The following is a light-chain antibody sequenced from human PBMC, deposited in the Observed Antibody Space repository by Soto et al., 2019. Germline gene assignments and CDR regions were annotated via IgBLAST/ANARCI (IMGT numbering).Light chain of an antibody. CDR1: QSILYSSNNKNC. Sequence: DIVMTQSPDSLAVSLGERATINCKSSQSILYSSNNKNCLAWYQQKPGQPPKLIIYWASTRESGVPDRFSGSGSGTDFTLPISSLQAEDVAVYYCQQYYSTPFFGPGTKVDIK. CDR3: QQYYSTPF. CDR2: WAS. J-gene: IGKJ3*01. V-gene: IGKV4-1*01.